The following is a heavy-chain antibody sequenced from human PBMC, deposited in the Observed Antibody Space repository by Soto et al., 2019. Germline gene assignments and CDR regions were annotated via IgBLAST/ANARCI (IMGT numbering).Heavy chain of an antibody. J-gene: IGHJ6*02. V-gene: IGHV3-21*01. D-gene: IGHD2-2*01. CDR1: GFTFSSYS. CDR2: ISSSSSYI. Sequence: GGSLRLSCAASGFTFSSYSMNWVRQAPGKGLEWVSSISSSSSYIYYADSVKGRFTISRDNAKKSLYLQMNSLRAEDTAVYYCARDPIVVVPAAYGMDVWGQGTTVTVSS. CDR3: ARDPIVVVPAAYGMDV.